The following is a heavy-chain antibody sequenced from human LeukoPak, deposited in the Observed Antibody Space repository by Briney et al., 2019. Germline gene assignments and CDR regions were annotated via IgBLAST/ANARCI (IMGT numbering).Heavy chain of an antibody. CDR3: ARHRGGSGYSSFDY. CDR1: GGSISSSSYY. V-gene: IGHV4-39*01. CDR2: IYYSGST. Sequence: PSETLSLTCTVSGGSISSSSYYWGWIRQPPGKGLEWIGSIYYSGSTYYNPSLKSRVTISVETSKNHFSLKLSSVTAADTAVYYCARHRGGSGYSSFDYWGQGTLVIVSS. J-gene: IGHJ4*02. D-gene: IGHD5-12*01.